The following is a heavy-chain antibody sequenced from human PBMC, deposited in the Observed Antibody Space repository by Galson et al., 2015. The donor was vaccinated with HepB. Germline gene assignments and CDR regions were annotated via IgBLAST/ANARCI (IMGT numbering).Heavy chain of an antibody. J-gene: IGHJ4*02. D-gene: IGHD3-22*01. CDR3: AREVFTMITRGTDY. Sequence: SLRLPWAASGFAFKSYRIRWARQVPGKGLEWVPTIKEDESETYYVDSVRGRFTISRDNAKNSLYLQMNGLRAEDTAIYYCAREVFTMITRGTDYWGQGTLVTVSS. CDR1: GFAFKSYR. V-gene: IGHV3-7*01. CDR2: IKEDESET.